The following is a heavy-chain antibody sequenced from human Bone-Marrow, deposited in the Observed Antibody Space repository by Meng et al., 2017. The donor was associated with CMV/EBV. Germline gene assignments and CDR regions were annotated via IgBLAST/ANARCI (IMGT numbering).Heavy chain of an antibody. Sequence: GESLKISCAASGFTFSSYWMSWVRLAPGKGLEWVANIKQDGSEKYYVDSVKGRFTISRDNAKNSLYLQMNSLRAEDTAVYYCALMATTVYYYGMDVWGQGATVTVSS. D-gene: IGHD5-24*01. CDR2: IKQDGSEK. V-gene: IGHV3-7*01. CDR1: GFTFSSYW. CDR3: ALMATTVYYYGMDV. J-gene: IGHJ6*02.